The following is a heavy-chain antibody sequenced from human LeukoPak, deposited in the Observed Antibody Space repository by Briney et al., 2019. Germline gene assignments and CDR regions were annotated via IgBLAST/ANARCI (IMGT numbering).Heavy chain of an antibody. J-gene: IGHJ6*03. Sequence: GGSLRLSCAASGFTFSSYSMNWVRQAPGKGLEWVSYINGPASNIFYADSVKGRFTISRDNAKNSLYLQMNSLRVEDTAVYYCATTLSGWSPPQTSYYSYYMDVWGKGTTVTISS. D-gene: IGHD6-19*01. CDR2: INGPASNI. CDR1: GFTFSSYS. CDR3: ATTLSGWSPPQTSYYSYYMDV. V-gene: IGHV3-48*04.